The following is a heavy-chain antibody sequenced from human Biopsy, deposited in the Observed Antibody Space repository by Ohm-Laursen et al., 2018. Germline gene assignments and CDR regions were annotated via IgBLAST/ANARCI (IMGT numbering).Heavy chain of an antibody. CDR1: GYTFTSYD. J-gene: IGHJ4*02. CDR3: ARVFCTSTTCYGLLDN. CDR2: ISPYNDKT. V-gene: IGHV1-18*01. D-gene: IGHD2/OR15-2a*01. Sequence: SSVKVSCKASGYTFTSYDISWVRQAPGQGLEWMGWISPYNDKTSYPPKLQDRVTMTADTSTNTAHMELRSLRSDDTAVYYCARVFCTSTTCYGLLDNWGQGTVVTVSS.